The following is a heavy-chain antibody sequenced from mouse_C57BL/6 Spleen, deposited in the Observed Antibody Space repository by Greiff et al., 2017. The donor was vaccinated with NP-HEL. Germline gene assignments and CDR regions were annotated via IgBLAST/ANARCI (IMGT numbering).Heavy chain of an antibody. Sequence: VKLQESGAELARPGASVKLSCKASGYTFTSYGISWVKQRTGQGLEWIGEIYPRSGNTYYNEKFKGKATLTADKSSSTAYMELRSLTSEDSAVYFCARGRDLSYYFDYWGQGTTLTVSS. J-gene: IGHJ2*01. CDR3: ARGRDLSYYFDY. V-gene: IGHV1-81*01. CDR1: GYTFTSYG. CDR2: IYPRSGNT.